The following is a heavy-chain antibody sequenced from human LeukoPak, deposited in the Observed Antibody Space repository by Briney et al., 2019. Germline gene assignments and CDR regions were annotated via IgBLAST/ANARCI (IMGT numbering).Heavy chain of an antibody. CDR3: ARVAVRFLEWPNPYYMDV. V-gene: IGHV1-69*13. D-gene: IGHD3-3*01. CDR1: GGTFSSYA. Sequence: ASVKVSCKASGGTFSSYAISWVRQAPGQGLEWMGGIIPIFGTANYAQKFQGRVTITADESTSTAYMELSSLRSEDTAVYYCARVAVRFLEWPNPYYMDVWGKGTTVTVSS. CDR2: IIPIFGTA. J-gene: IGHJ6*03.